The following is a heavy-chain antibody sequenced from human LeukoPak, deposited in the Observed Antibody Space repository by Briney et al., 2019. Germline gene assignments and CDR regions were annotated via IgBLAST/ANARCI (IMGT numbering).Heavy chain of an antibody. CDR3: AKDSAFYYIDV. V-gene: IGHV3-30*02. J-gene: IGHJ6*03. CDR2: IRYNGNNQ. D-gene: IGHD3-10*01. Sequence: GGTLRLSCAASGFTFSNYGMHWVRQAPGKGLEWVAFIRYNGNNQYYADSVKGRFTISRDNSKNTLYLQMNSLKGDDTAVYYCAKDSAFYYIDVWGKGTTVIISS. CDR1: GFTFSNYG.